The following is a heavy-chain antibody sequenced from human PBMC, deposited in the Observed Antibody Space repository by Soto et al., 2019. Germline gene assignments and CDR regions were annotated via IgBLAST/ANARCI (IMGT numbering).Heavy chain of an antibody. CDR1: GYTFTGYY. D-gene: IGHD6-6*01. CDR3: ARDAYSSSSYAPLEAFDI. J-gene: IGHJ3*02. Sequence: ASVKVSCKASGYTFTGYYMHWVRQAPGQGLEWMGWINPNSGGTNYAQKFQGWVTMTRDTSISTAYMELSRLRSDDTAVYYCARDAYSSSSYAPLEAFDIWGQGTMVTVSS. CDR2: INPNSGGT. V-gene: IGHV1-2*04.